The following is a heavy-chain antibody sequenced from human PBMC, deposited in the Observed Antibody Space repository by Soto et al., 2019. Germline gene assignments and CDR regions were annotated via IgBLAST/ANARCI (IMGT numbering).Heavy chain of an antibody. CDR3: AKGLGYYGSGSYYPDY. CDR2: ISYDGSNK. J-gene: IGHJ4*02. CDR1: GFTFSSYG. D-gene: IGHD3-10*01. Sequence: GGSLRLSCAASGFTFSSYGMHWVRQAPGKGLEWVAVISYDGSNKYYADSVKGRFTISRDNSKNTLYLQMNSLRAEDTAVFYCAKGLGYYGSGSYYPDYWGQGTLVTVSS. V-gene: IGHV3-30*18.